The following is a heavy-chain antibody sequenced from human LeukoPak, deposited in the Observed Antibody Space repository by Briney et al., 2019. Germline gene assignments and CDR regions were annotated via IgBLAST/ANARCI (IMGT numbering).Heavy chain of an antibody. CDR1: HGSFSDYY. Sequence: SETLSLTCAVYHGSFSDYYWTWIRQPPGKGLEWIGEINHSGSTNYNPSLKSRVTISVDTSKNQFSLKLSSVTAADTAVYYCARGYIPDGAFDIWGQGTMVTVSS. CDR2: INHSGST. CDR3: ARGYIPDGAFDI. D-gene: IGHD1-1*01. V-gene: IGHV4-34*01. J-gene: IGHJ3*02.